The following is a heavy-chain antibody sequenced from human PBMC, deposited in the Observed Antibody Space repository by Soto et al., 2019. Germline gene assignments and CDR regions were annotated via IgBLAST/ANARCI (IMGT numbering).Heavy chain of an antibody. D-gene: IGHD2-15*01. CDR1: GFTFSSYA. CDR3: AKSQTVVVKFDY. V-gene: IGHV3-23*01. J-gene: IGHJ4*02. Sequence: PGGSLRLSCAASGFTFSSYAMSWVRQAPGKGLEWVSAISGSGGSTYYADSVKGRSTISRDNSKNTLYLQMNSLRAEDTAVYYCAKSQTVVVKFDYWGQGTLVTVSS. CDR2: ISGSGGST.